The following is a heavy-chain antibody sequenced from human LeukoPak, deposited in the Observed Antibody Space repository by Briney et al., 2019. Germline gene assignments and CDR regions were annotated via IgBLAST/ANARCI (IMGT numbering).Heavy chain of an antibody. CDR1: GYTFTSYA. V-gene: IGHV1-3*01. D-gene: IGHD3-10*01. J-gene: IGHJ4*02. CDR2: INAGNGNT. Sequence: ASVKVSCKASGYTFTSYAMHWVRQAPGQRLEWMGWINAGNGNTKYSQKFQGRVTITRDTSASTAYMELSSLRSEDTAVYYCARQIWLGEFPTDYWGQGTLVTVSS. CDR3: ARQIWLGEFPTDY.